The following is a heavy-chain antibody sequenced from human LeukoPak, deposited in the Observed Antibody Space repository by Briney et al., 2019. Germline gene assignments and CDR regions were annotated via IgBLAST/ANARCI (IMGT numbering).Heavy chain of an antibody. D-gene: IGHD3-22*01. CDR1: GSTFSSYA. J-gene: IGHJ4*02. V-gene: IGHV3-30-3*01. Sequence: GGSLRLSCAASGSTFSSYAMHWVRQAPGKGLEWVAVISYDGSNKYYADSVKGRFTISRDNSKNTLYLQMNSLRAEDTAVYYCARDYYDSSGYQCFDYWGQGTLVTVSS. CDR3: ARDYYDSSGYQCFDY. CDR2: ISYDGSNK.